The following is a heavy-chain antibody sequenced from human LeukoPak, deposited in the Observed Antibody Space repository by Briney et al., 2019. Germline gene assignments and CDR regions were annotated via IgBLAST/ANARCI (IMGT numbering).Heavy chain of an antibody. V-gene: IGHV4-59*01. J-gene: IGHJ5*02. CDR1: GGSISGYY. D-gene: IGHD6-13*01. CDR2: IYYSGST. Sequence: SKTLSLTCTVSGGSISGYYWSWIRQPPGKGLEWIGYIYYSGSTNYNPSLKSRVTISVDTSKNQFSLKLSSVTAADTAVYYCARAYSSSWGWFDPWGQGTLVTVSS. CDR3: ARAYSSSWGWFDP.